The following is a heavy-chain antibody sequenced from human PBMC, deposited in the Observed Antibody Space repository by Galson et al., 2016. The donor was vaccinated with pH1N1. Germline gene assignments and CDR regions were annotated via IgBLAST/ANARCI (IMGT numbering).Heavy chain of an antibody. CDR2: FDPENDET. CDR1: GYTLSDLS. J-gene: IGHJ4*02. Sequence: SVKVSCKVSGYTLSDLSIHWVRQAPGKGFEWMGGFDPENDETIYAQRFRGRVTMTEDTPTDTAYMKLNSLRSDDTAVYYCVTARAGSYFQVEFDNWGQGTLGSVSS. V-gene: IGHV1-24*01. CDR3: VTARAGSYFQVEFDN. D-gene: IGHD1-26*01.